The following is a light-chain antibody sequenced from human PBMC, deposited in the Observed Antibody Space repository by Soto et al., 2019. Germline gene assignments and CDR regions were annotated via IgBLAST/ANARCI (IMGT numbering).Light chain of an antibody. CDR2: GAS. J-gene: IGKJ1*01. CDR1: QSVTSSY. CDR3: QQYGSSPR. V-gene: IGKV3-20*01. Sequence: EIVLTQSPGTLSLSPGERATLSCRASQSVTSSYLAWYQQKPGQAPRLLIYGASSRATGIPDRFSGSGSGTDFTLTISRLEPEDCAVYYCQQYGSSPRFGQETKVEIK.